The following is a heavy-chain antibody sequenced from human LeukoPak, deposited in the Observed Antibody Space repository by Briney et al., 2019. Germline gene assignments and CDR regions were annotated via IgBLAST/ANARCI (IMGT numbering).Heavy chain of an antibody. CDR1: GFTFSSYS. CDR2: ISSTSIYK. D-gene: IGHD2-8*01. CDR3: ARDPRIYCTNGICRDDYFDN. J-gene: IGHJ4*02. V-gene: IGHV3-21*01. Sequence: GGSLRLFCAASGFTFSSYSMSWARQAPGKGLEWVSSISSTSIYKYYADSVKGRFTIYRDNAKDSLFLQMNSLRAEDTAIYYCARDPRIYCTNGICRDDYFDNWGQGTLVTVSS.